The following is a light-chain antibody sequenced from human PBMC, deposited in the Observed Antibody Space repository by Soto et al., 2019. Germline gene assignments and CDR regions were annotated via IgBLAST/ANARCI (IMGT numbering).Light chain of an antibody. CDR2: GAS. CDR3: QQYGSSPFT. V-gene: IGKV3-20*01. J-gene: IGKJ3*01. CDR1: QRVSSSY. Sequence: ENVLTQSPGTLSLSPGERATLSCRARQRVSSSYLAWYQQKAGQAPRPLMYGASNRATGIPDRFSGSGSGTELTLTISRVEPEDSAVYYCQQYGSSPFTFGPGTKVEI.